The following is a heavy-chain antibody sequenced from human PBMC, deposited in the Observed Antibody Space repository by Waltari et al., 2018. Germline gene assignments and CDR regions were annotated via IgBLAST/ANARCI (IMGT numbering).Heavy chain of an antibody. CDR3: AKDFSIVGATTLDY. CDR1: GFTFSSYG. CDR2: RWYDGSNK. V-gene: IGHV3-33*06. Sequence: QVQLVESGGGVVQPGRSLRLSCAASGFTFSSYGMHGVRTAPGKGLEWVAVRWYDGSNKYYAYAVKGRFTISRDNSKNTLYLQMNSLRAEDTAVYYCAKDFSIVGATTLDYWGQGTLVTVSS. D-gene: IGHD1-26*01. J-gene: IGHJ4*02.